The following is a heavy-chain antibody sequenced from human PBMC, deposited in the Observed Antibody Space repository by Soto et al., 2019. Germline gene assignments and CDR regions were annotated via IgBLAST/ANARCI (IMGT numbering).Heavy chain of an antibody. CDR3: ARDPTTPPYCSGGSCYSGDYYYYMDV. D-gene: IGHD2-15*01. Sequence: QVQLVESGGGVVQPERSLRLSCAASGFTFSSYGMHWVRQAPGKGLEWVAVIWYDGSNKYYADSVKGRFTISRDNSKNTLYLQMNSLSAEDTAVYYCARDPTTPPYCSGGSCYSGDYYYYMDVWGKGTTVTVSS. CDR2: IWYDGSNK. V-gene: IGHV3-33*01. J-gene: IGHJ6*03. CDR1: GFTFSSYG.